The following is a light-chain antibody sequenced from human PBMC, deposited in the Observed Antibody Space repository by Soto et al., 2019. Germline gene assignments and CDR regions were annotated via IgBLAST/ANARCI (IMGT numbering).Light chain of an antibody. J-gene: IGKJ2*01. CDR2: GAS. CDR1: QTVDSSY. Sequence: EIVLTQSPGTLSLSPGERASLSCRASQTVDSSYLAWYQQKPGQAPRLLIHGASSRAAGIPDRFSGSGSGTEFTLTISRLEPEDFAVYYCQQYGSSWMYTFGQGTKLEMK. CDR3: QQYGSSWMYT. V-gene: IGKV3-20*01.